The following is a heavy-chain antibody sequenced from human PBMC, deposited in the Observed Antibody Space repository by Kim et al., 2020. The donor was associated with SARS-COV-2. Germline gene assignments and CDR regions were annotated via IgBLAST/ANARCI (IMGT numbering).Heavy chain of an antibody. V-gene: IGHV6-1*01. CDR3: ARDTPGQKAYDI. Sequence: AYAGTVKSRITINEDTSKNQFSLQLNSVSPEDTAVYYCARDTPGQKAYDIWGQGTMVTVSS. J-gene: IGHJ3*02.